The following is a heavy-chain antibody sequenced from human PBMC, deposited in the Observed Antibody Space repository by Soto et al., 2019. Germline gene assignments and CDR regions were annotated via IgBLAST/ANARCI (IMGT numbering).Heavy chain of an antibody. CDR3: ARESGGATATLDYYYFYMDV. J-gene: IGHJ6*03. CDR1: GDSFNDYY. D-gene: IGHD5-12*01. Sequence: QVQLVQSGAEVRKPGASVTVSCRSSGDSFNDYYIHWVRQAPGQRFEWMGWTNLTGGVTKYAQKFQGWVSMTRDTSIRTVYMQLSRLRSDDTAVYYCARESGGATATLDYYYFYMDVWGTGTTVTVSS. V-gene: IGHV1-2*04. CDR2: TNLTGGVT.